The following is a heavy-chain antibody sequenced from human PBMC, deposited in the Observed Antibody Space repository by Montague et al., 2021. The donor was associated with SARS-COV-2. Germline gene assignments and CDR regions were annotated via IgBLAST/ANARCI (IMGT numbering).Heavy chain of an antibody. CDR3: ARAQNTCFIANCVNYFDF. CDR1: GSSISSYY. D-gene: IGHD1-1*01. J-gene: IGHJ4*02. Sequence: ETLSLTCTVSGSSISSYYWSWIRQPPGKGLEWIGYIYYTGSTKYNPSLKSRVTMSLDRPTNRFSLRLNSVTAADTAMYYCARAQNTCFIANCVNYFDFWGLGAQVTVSS. V-gene: IGHV4-59*01. CDR2: IYYTGST.